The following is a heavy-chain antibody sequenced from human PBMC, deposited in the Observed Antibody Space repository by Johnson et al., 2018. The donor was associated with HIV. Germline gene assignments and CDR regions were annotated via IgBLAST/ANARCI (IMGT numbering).Heavy chain of an antibody. D-gene: IGHD7-27*01. J-gene: IGHJ3*02. CDR3: ARPRTGSDAFDI. CDR1: GFTFSSYG. CDR2: ISYDGSNK. V-gene: IGHV3-30*03. Sequence: QVQLVESGGGVVQPGRSLRLSCAASGFTFSSYGMHWVRQAPGKGLEWVAVISYDGSNKYYADSVKGRFIISRDTSKNTLYLQMNSLRAEDTAVYYCARPRTGSDAFDIWGQGTMVTVSS.